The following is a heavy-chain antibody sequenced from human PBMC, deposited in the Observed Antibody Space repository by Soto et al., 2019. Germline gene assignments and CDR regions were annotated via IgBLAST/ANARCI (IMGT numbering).Heavy chain of an antibody. CDR2: ISGSGGST. CDR3: ATGGAPFYYYYGMDV. J-gene: IGHJ6*02. V-gene: IGHV3-23*01. D-gene: IGHD3-10*01. CDR1: GSTFSSYA. Sequence: GGSLRLCCAASGSTFSSYAMSGVRQAPGKGLEWVSAISGSGGSTYYADSVKGRFTISRDNSKNTLYLQMNSLRAEDTAVYYCATGGAPFYYYYGMDVWGQGTTVTVSS.